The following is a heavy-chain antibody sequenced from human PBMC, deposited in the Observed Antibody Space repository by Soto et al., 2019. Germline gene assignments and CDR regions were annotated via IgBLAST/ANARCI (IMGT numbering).Heavy chain of an antibody. CDR3: ARGRDGYNWFDP. CDR1: GGSISSYY. D-gene: IGHD5-12*01. CDR2: IYYSGST. J-gene: IGHJ5*02. V-gene: IGHV4-59*01. Sequence: SETLSLTCTVSGGSISSYYWSWIRQPPGKGLEWIGYIYYSGSTNYNPSLKSRVTISVDTSKNQFSLKLSSVTAADTAVYYCARGRDGYNWFDPWGQGTLVTVSS.